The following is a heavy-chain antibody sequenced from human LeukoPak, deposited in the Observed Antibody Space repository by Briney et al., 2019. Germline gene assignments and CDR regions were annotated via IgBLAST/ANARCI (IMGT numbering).Heavy chain of an antibody. D-gene: IGHD4/OR15-4a*01. CDR2: ISSSSSYI. V-gene: IGHV3-21*01. CDR1: GFTFSSYS. CDR3: ARTYGETYYYYYMDV. Sequence: GGSLRLSCAASGFTFSSYSMNWVRQAPGKGLEWVSSISSSSSYIYYADSVKGRFTISRDNAKNSLYLQMNSLRAEDTAVYYCARTYGETYYYYYMDVWGKGTTVTVSS. J-gene: IGHJ6*03.